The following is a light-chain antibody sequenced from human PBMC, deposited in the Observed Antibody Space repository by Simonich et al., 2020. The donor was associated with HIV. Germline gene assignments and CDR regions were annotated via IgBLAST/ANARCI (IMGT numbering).Light chain of an antibody. CDR3: QQYNNYPKT. CDR2: EAS. CDR1: QRIDNW. V-gene: IGKV1-5*03. J-gene: IGKJ1*01. Sequence: DIQMTQSPSTLSASVGDRVTITCRYSQRIDNWLAWYPQKPGKAPKLLIYEASSLQSGVPSRFSGSGAGAEFTLTISSLQPDDFATYYCQQYNNYPKTFGQGTKVEIK.